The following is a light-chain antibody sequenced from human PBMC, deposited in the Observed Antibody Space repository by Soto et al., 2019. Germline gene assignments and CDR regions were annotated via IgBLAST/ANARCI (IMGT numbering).Light chain of an antibody. CDR1: RSIGTN. Sequence: DIQMTQSPSSLSAPVGNTVIITCRASRSIGTNLNWYQQKPGKAPKLLVFAASTLQYGVPSRFSGSGSGTDFTLTITSLQPEDFAIYSCRQSFGVPYTFAQGTKVDIK. J-gene: IGKJ2*01. CDR2: AAS. CDR3: RQSFGVPYT. V-gene: IGKV1-39*01.